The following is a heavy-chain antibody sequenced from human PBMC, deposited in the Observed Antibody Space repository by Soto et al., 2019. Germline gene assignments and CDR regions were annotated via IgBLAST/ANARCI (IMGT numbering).Heavy chain of an antibody. Sequence: SETLSLTCAVSGYSISSGYYWGCIRQPPGKGLEWIGSIYHSGSTYYNPSLKSRVTISVDTSKNQFSLKLSSVTAADTAVYYCAAVMTTASFDYWGQGTLVTVSS. CDR3: AAVMTTASFDY. J-gene: IGHJ4*02. CDR1: GYSISSGYY. V-gene: IGHV4-38-2*01. CDR2: IYHSGST. D-gene: IGHD4-17*01.